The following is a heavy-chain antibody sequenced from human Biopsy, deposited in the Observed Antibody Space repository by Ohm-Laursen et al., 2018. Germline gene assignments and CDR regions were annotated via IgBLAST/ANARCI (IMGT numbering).Heavy chain of an antibody. CDR1: GKTFSDYQ. D-gene: IGHD2-15*01. J-gene: IGHJ4*02. Sequence: SETLSLTCSVFGKTFSDYQWSWIRQPPGKGLEWIGQTNQAGTTNYNPSLKSRVSISADASKYEFSLRLTSVTAADTAVYLCGNEVHGRDYWGLGAQVTVSS. V-gene: IGHV4-34*08. CDR2: TNQAGTT. CDR3: GNEVHGRDY.